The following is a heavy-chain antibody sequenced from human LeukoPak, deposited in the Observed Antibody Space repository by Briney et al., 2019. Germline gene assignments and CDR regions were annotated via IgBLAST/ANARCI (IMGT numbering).Heavy chain of an antibody. Sequence: PSETLSLTCTVSGGSISSGGYYWSWIRQHPGKGLEWIGYIYYSGSTYYNPSLKSRVTISVDTSKNQFSLKLSSVTAADTAVYYCAREPRAGYFDYWGQGTLVTVSS. CDR2: IYYSGST. CDR3: AREPRAGYFDY. V-gene: IGHV4-31*03. CDR1: GGSISSGGYY. J-gene: IGHJ4*02.